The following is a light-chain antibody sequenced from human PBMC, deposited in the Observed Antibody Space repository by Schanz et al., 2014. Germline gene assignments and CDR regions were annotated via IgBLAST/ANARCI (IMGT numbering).Light chain of an antibody. V-gene: IGKV3-20*01. CDR2: DTS. CDR3: QQYGSPWM. Sequence: EIVLTQSPGTLSLSPGERATLSCRASQSLSKNYLAWYQQRPGQAPRLLIYDTSRRATGIAARFSGSGSGTDFTLTISRLEPEDFAVYYCQQYGSPWMFGQGTKVEIK. J-gene: IGKJ1*01. CDR1: QSLSKNY.